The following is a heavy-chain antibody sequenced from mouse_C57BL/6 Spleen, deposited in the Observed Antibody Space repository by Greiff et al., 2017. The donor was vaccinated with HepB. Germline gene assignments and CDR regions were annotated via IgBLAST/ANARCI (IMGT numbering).Heavy chain of an antibody. CDR3: ARRESCLPWFAY. J-gene: IGHJ3*01. V-gene: IGHV1-80*01. CDR2: IYPGDGDT. CDR1: GYAFSSYW. Sequence: QVQLQQSGAELVKPGASVKISCKASGYAFSSYWMNWVKQRPGKGLEWIGQIYPGDGDTNYNGKFKGKATLTADKSSSTAYMQLSSLTSEDSAVYFCARRESCLPWFAYWGQGTLVTVSA.